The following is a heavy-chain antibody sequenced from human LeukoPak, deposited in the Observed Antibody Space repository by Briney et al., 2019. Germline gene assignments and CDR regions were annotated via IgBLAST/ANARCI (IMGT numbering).Heavy chain of an antibody. D-gene: IGHD2-15*01. V-gene: IGHV3-13*05. Sequence: PGGSLRLSCAASGFTFSNYDMHWVRQASGKGLEWVSAIVTSGDPYYPGSVKGRFTISRENAKNSLYLQMNSLRAGDTAVYYCARGGTPHWYFDLWGRGTLVTVSS. CDR1: GFTFSNYD. J-gene: IGHJ2*01. CDR3: ARGGTPHWYFDL. CDR2: IVTSGDP.